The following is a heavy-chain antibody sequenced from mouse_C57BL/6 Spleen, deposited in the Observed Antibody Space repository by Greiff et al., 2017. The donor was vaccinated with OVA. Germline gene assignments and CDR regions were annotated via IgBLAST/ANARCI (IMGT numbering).Heavy chain of an antibody. V-gene: IGHV3-6*01. CDR3: ARSIYYGNLC. CDR2: ISYDGSN. J-gene: IGHJ2*01. CDR1: GYSITSGYY. Sequence: EVQLQESGPGLVKPSQSLSLTCSVTGYSITSGYYWNWIRQFPGNKLEWMGYISYDGSNNYNPSLKNRISITRDTSKNQFFLKLNSVTTEDTATYYCARSIYYGNLCWGQGTTLTVSS. D-gene: IGHD2-1*01.